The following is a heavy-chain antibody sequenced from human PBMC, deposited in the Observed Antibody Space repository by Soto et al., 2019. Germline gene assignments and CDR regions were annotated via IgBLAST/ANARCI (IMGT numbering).Heavy chain of an antibody. CDR1: GGTFSGYA. J-gene: IGHJ5*02. CDR2: IIPMFGTT. D-gene: IGHD2-15*01. CDR3: ARGVVVVAASQLGWFDP. Sequence: SSVKVSCKASGGTFSGYAISWVRQAPGQGLEWMGGIIPMFGTTKYAQKFQGRLTITADESTSTAYMELSSLRSGDTAVYYCARGVVVVAASQLGWFDPWGQGTLVTV. V-gene: IGHV1-69*13.